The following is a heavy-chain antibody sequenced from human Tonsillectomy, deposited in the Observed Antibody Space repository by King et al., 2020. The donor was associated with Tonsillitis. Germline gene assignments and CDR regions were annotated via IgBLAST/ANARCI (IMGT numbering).Heavy chain of an antibody. CDR1: GGSISSSDHY. CDR2: MYYSGTI. Sequence: LQLQESGPGVVKPSETLSLTCTVSGGSISSSDHYWAWIRQPPGKGLEWIGYMYYSGTIFYNPSLKSRIPLSGGPSGNQFSLKLSSVTAADTAVYFCARSVSGSFDYWGQGTLVTVSS. D-gene: IGHD6-19*01. V-gene: IGHV4-39*01. J-gene: IGHJ4*02. CDR3: ARSVSGSFDY.